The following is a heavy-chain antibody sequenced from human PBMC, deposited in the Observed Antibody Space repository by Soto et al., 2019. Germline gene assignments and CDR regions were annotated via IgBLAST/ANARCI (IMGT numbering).Heavy chain of an antibody. D-gene: IGHD5-12*01. CDR1: GGSISSGGYY. V-gene: IGHV4-31*03. Sequence: QVQLQESGPGLVKPSQTLSLTCTISGGSISSGGYYWSWIRQHPGKGLEWIGYIYYSGSTYYNPSLKSRVTISVDTSKNQFSLTRSSVTAADTAVYYCARAGGGYSGSPIDYWGQGTLVTVSS. CDR3: ARAGGGYSGSPIDY. J-gene: IGHJ4*02. CDR2: IYYSGST.